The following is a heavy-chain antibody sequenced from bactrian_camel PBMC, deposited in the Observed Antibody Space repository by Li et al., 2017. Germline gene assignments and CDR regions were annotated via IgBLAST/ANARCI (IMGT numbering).Heavy chain of an antibody. CDR1: GYTGYNYC. Sequence: VQLVESGGGSVETGGSLSLSCKVSGYTGYNYCAAWFRQAPGQQREGVAAIASDGKSNYGDFVEGRFTISKDNAKNTLFLEMNSLEPEDTAMYYCAADSAKGVIDIEDYSNYACTGGLSDFGYWGQGTQVTVS. J-gene: IGHJ6*01. CDR2: IASDGKS. D-gene: IGHD4*01. V-gene: IGHV3S53*01. CDR3: AADSAKGVIDIEDYSNYACTGGLSDFGY.